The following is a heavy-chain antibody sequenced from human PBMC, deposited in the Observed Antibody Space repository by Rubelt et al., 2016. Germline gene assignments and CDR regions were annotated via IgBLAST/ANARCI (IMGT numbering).Heavy chain of an antibody. D-gene: IGHD3-3*01. V-gene: IGHV3-11*01. Sequence: VSGKGLEWVSHISSSGSAIHYGDSVKGRFTISRDNAKNTLYLQMNSLRAEDTALYYCAKALFGVVPHFYFDYWGQGTVVTVSS. CDR3: AKALFGVVPHFYFDY. J-gene: IGHJ4*02. CDR2: ISSSGSAI.